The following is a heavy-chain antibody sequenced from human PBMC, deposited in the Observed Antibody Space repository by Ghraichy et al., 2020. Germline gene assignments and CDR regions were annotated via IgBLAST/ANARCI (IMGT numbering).Heavy chain of an antibody. CDR3: ARDEPGAHFHY. CDR1: GGSISSYY. Sequence: SETLSLTCTVSGGSISSYYWNWIRQSPGKGLEWIGYVYYSGSTKYNPSLKSRVTMSVDTSRNQFSLKLSSVTAADTAVYFCARDEPGAHFHYWGQGTLVTVSS. J-gene: IGHJ4*02. V-gene: IGHV4-59*01. CDR2: VYYSGST. D-gene: IGHD1-14*01.